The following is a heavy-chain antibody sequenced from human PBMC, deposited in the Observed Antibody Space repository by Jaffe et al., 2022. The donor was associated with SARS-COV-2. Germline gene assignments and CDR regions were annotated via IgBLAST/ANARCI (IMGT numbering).Heavy chain of an antibody. D-gene: IGHD5-12*01. CDR1: GFTFDDYA. V-gene: IGHV3-9*01. J-gene: IGHJ4*02. CDR2: ISWNSGSI. Sequence: EVQLVESGGGLVQPGRSLRLSCAASGFTFDDYAMHWVRQAPGKGLEWVSGISWNSGSIGYADSVKGRFTISRDNAKNSLYLQMNSLRAEDTALYYCALRSGYDWEGLGFDYWGQGTLVTVSS. CDR3: ALRSGYDWEGLGFDY.